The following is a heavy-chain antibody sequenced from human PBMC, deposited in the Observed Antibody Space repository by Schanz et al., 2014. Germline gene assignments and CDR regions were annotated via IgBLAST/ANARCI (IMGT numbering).Heavy chain of an antibody. CDR1: GFTFSDYY. CDR3: ARAQGVIRLYYGVDV. V-gene: IGHV3-11*05. Sequence: QVYLVESGGDLVKPGGSLRLSCAASGFTFSDYYMAWIRQAPGKGLEWVSHISGSSIHKNYADSVKGRFTISRDNSMNTVYLQMNSLRSDDAAVYYCARAQGVIRLYYGVDVWGQGTTVTVSS. D-gene: IGHD3-10*01. J-gene: IGHJ6*02. CDR2: ISGSSIHK.